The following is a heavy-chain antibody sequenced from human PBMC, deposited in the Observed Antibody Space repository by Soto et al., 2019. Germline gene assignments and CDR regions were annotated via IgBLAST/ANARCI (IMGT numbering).Heavy chain of an antibody. V-gene: IGHV1-3*01. CDR2: INAGNGNT. CDR1: GYTFTSYA. J-gene: IGHJ4*02. Sequence: GASVKVSCKASGYTFTSYAMHWVRQAPGQGLEWMGWINAGNGNTKYSQKFQGRVTITRDTSASTAYMELSSLRSEDTAVYYCARPLNYYDSSGYSLDYWGQGTLVTVSS. D-gene: IGHD3-22*01. CDR3: ARPLNYYDSSGYSLDY.